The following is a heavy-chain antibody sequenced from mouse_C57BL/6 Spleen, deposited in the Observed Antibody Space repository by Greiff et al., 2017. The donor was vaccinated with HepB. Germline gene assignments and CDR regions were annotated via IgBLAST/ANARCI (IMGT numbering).Heavy chain of an antibody. CDR3: ARGGTQDYDAWFAY. Sequence: QVQLQQPGAELVRPGSSVKLSCKASGYTFTSYWMHWVKQRPIQGLEWIGNIDPSDSETHYNQKFKDKATLTVDKSSSTAYMQLSSLTSEDSAVYYCARGGTQDYDAWFAYWGQGTLVTVSA. CDR2: IDPSDSET. D-gene: IGHD2-4*01. V-gene: IGHV1-52*01. CDR1: GYTFTSYW. J-gene: IGHJ3*01.